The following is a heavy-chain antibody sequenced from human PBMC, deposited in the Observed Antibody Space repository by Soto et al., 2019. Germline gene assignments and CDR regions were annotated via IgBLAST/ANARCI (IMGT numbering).Heavy chain of an antibody. CDR1: GFNFNTYA. CDR3: AKERRSYGTPYYYYGMDV. J-gene: IGHJ6*02. CDR2: MSYDGNSQ. V-gene: IGHV3-30-3*01. D-gene: IGHD1-1*01. Sequence: GGSLRLSCGASGFNFNTYAMYWVRQGPGKGLDWVAVMSYDGNSQYYADAVKGRFTISRGNSKNTVYLQMNSLRPEDTAFYYCAKERRSYGTPYYYYGMDVWGHGTTVTVSS.